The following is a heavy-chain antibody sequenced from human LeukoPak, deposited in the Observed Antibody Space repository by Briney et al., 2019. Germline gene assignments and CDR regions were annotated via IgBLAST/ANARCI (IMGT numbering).Heavy chain of an antibody. D-gene: IGHD5-12*01. CDR2: INPNSGGT. V-gene: IGHV1-2*02. CDR3: ARNPPINIGYFDY. J-gene: IGHJ4*02. CDR1: GYTFTGYY. Sequence: ASVKVSCKASGYTFTGYYMHWVRQAPGQGLEWMGWINPNSGGTNYAQKLQGRVTMTRDTSISTAYMELSRLRSDDTAVYYCARNPPINIGYFDYWGQGTLVNVS.